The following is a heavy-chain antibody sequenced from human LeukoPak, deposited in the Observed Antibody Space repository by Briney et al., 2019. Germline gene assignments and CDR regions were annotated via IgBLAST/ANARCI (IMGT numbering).Heavy chain of an antibody. J-gene: IGHJ6*02. CDR2: INTNTGNP. CDR1: GYTFTSYA. Sequence: GASVKVSCKASGYTFTSYAMNWVRQAPGQGLEWMGWINTNTGNPTYAQGFTGRFVFSLDTSVSTAYLQISSLKAEDTAVYYCARGHSSGWHTPFYYYYYGMDVWGQGTTVTVSS. CDR3: ARGHSSGWHTPFYYYYYGMDV. V-gene: IGHV7-4-1*02. D-gene: IGHD6-19*01.